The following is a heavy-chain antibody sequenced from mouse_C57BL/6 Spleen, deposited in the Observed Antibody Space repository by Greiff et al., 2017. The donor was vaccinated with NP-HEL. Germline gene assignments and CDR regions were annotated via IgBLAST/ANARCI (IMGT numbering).Heavy chain of an antibody. D-gene: IGHD2-2*01. V-gene: IGHV1-69*01. CDR2: IDPSDSYT. J-gene: IGHJ4*01. CDR1: GYTFTSYW. Sequence: VKLQQPGAELVMPGASVKLSCKASGYTFTSYWMHWVKQRPGQGLEWIGEIDPSDSYTNYNQKFKGKSTLTVDKSSSTAYMQLSSLTSEDSAVYYCARRGYDRGDYAMDYWGQGTSVTVSS. CDR3: ARRGYDRGDYAMDY.